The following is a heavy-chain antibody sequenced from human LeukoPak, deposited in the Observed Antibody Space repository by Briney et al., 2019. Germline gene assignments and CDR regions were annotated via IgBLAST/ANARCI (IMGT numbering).Heavy chain of an antibody. CDR2: ISSSGSTI. CDR1: GFTFSSYE. D-gene: IGHD2-8*01. Sequence: GGSLRLSCAASGFTFSSYEMSWVRQAPGKGLEWVSYISSSGSTIYYADSVKGRFTISRDNAKNSLYLQMNSLRAEDTAVYYCASSRPYCTNGVCFYFDYWGQGTLVTVSS. CDR3: ASSRPYCTNGVCFYFDY. V-gene: IGHV3-48*03. J-gene: IGHJ4*02.